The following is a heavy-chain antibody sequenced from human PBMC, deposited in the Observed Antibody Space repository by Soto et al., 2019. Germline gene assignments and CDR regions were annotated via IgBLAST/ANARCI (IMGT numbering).Heavy chain of an antibody. Sequence: QLQLQESGPGLVKPSETLSLTCTVSGGSISSSSYYWGWIRQPPGKGLEWIGSIYYSGSTYYNPSLKSRVTISVDTSKNQFSLKLSSVTAADTAVYYCARRPWGSYYKEAFDIWGQGTMVTVSS. D-gene: IGHD3-10*01. CDR3: ARRPWGSYYKEAFDI. V-gene: IGHV4-39*01. J-gene: IGHJ3*02. CDR2: IYYSGST. CDR1: GGSISSSSYY.